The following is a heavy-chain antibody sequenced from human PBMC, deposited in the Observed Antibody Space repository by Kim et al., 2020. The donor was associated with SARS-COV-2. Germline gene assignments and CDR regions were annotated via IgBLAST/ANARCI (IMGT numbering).Heavy chain of an antibody. CDR3: ARHMKGYDNGGFEDGPDL. Sequence: GESLKISCKGSGYRFSSYWISWVRQMPGKGPEWMGRIDPSDSYTNYSPSFQGHVTFSADESITTAYMQWSSLKASDTAMYYCARHMKGYDNGGFEDGPDLWGQGTLVTVSS. J-gene: IGHJ5*02. CDR1: GYRFSSYW. V-gene: IGHV5-10-1*01. CDR2: IDPSDSYT. D-gene: IGHD3-22*01.